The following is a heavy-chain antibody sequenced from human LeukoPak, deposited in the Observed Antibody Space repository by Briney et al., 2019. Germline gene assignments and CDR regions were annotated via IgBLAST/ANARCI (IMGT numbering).Heavy chain of an antibody. D-gene: IGHD2-15*01. V-gene: IGHV3-7*01. J-gene: IGHJ4*02. CDR3: ATDWCSGDNCYSALFDY. CDR2: IKQGGSEK. Sequence: GGSLRLSCAASGFTFSSYWMSWVRQAPGKGLEWVANIKQGGSEKYYVDSVKGRFTISRDNAKNSLYLQMNSLRAEDTAVYYCATDWCSGDNCYSALFDYWGQGTLVTVSS. CDR1: GFTFSSYW.